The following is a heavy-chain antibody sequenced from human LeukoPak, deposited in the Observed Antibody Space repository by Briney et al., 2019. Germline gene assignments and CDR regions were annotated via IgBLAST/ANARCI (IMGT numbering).Heavy chain of an antibody. V-gene: IGHV3-20*04. D-gene: IGHD6-6*01. CDR3: TRDPRHFDS. J-gene: IGHJ5*01. Sequence: GGSLRLSCAASGFTLSTYWMSWVRQAPGKGLEWVSGINWNGGSTGYADSVKGRFTISRDNAKNSLYLQMSSLRVEDTAVYYCTRDPRHFDSCGQGTLVTVSS. CDR2: INWNGGST. CDR1: GFTLSTYW.